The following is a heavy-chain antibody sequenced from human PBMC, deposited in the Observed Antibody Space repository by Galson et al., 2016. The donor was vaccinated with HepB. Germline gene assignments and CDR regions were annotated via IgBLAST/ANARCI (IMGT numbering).Heavy chain of an antibody. CDR1: EFTFSRYW. D-gene: IGHD4-17*01. CDR3: VREDYGDDPVYYYYYGMDV. Sequence: SLRLSCAASEFTFSRYWMHWVRQAPGKGLVWVSRINSDGSHTSDADSVKGRFTISRDNAKNTLDLHMNSLRVEDTAVYYCVREDYGDDPVYYYYYGMDVWGQGTTVSVSS. V-gene: IGHV3-74*01. J-gene: IGHJ6*02. CDR2: INSDGSHT.